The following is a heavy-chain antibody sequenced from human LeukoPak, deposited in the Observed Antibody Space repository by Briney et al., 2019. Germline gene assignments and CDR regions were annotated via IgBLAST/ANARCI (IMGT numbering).Heavy chain of an antibody. CDR1: GFTFSRFG. D-gene: IGHD2-15*01. Sequence: GGFLRLSCVTSGFTFSRFGMTWVRQPPGKGLEWVASFDGNADGTYYADSVKGRCTISRGNSKNTLYLQMNSLRAEDTAIYYCAKPRIIGLGWAQFDYWGQGSLVTVSS. J-gene: IGHJ4*02. V-gene: IGHV3-23*01. CDR2: FDGNADGT. CDR3: AKPRIIGLGWAQFDY.